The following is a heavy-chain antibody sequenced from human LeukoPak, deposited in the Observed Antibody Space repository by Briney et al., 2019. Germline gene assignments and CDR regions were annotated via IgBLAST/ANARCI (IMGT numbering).Heavy chain of an antibody. CDR2: IGGRDTRI. J-gene: IGHJ4*02. CDR1: GFTFSSHD. CDR3: AREGQYCSSSACQFDY. Sequence: GGSLRLSCVGSGFTFSSHDMIWVRQAPGKGLEWVSDIGGRDTRINYADSVKGRFTISRDNSKNTVYLQMSSLRVEDTAIYYCAREGQYCSSSACQFDYWGQGTLVTVSS. D-gene: IGHD2-2*01. V-gene: IGHV3-23*01.